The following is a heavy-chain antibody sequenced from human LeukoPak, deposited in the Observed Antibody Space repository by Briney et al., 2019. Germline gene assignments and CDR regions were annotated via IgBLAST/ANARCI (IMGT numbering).Heavy chain of an antibody. D-gene: IGHD4-17*01. V-gene: IGHV4-39*01. J-gene: IGHJ4*02. CDR3: ARNGTVTVSGTKFNYFDY. CDR2: IYNSGST. Sequence: SETLSLTCTVSGDSISSSSYYWGWIRQPPGKGLEWIGSIYNSGSTHYNPSLKSRLTIFVDTSKNQFSLKVNSVTAADTAVYYCARNGTVTVSGTKFNYFDYWGQGTLVTVSS. CDR1: GDSISSSSYY.